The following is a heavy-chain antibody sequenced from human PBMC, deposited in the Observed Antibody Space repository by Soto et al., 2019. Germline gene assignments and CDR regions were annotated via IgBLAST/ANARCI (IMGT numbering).Heavy chain of an antibody. D-gene: IGHD6-19*01. CDR3: AKDYGSSGWSSFYYYGMDV. CDR1: GFTFSSYA. J-gene: IGHJ6*02. Sequence: GGSLRLSCAASGFTFSSYAMSWVRQAPGKGLEWVSAISGSGGGTYYADSVKGRFTISRDNSKNTLYLQMNSLRAEDTAVYYCAKDYGSSGWSSFYYYGMDVWGQGTTVTVSS. CDR2: ISGSGGGT. V-gene: IGHV3-23*01.